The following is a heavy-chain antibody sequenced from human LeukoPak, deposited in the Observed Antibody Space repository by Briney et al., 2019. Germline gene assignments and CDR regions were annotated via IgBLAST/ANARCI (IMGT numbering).Heavy chain of an antibody. V-gene: IGHV4-34*01. J-gene: IGHJ5*02. CDR2: INHSGST. CDR1: GGSFSGYY. CDR3: ARYIVGASPSWFDP. D-gene: IGHD1-26*01. Sequence: SETLSLTCAVYGGSFSGYYWSWIRQPPGKGLEWIGEINHSGSTNYNPSLKSRVTISVDTSKNRFSLKLSSVTAADTAVYYCARYIVGASPSWFDPWGQGTLVTVSS.